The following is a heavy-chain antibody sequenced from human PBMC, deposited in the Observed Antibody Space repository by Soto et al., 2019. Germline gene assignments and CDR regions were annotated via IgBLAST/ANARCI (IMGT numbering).Heavy chain of an antibody. CDR2: ICYSGIT. V-gene: IGHV4-31*03. Sequence: SETLSLTCTVSGGSISSGGYYWSWIRQHPGKVLEWIVYICYSGITSYNPSLKSRVTISLDTSNNQFSLKLSSVTSAYTAVYYCARSRHPQSDYHYYYGMDVWGQGTTVTVSS. D-gene: IGHD4-17*01. J-gene: IGHJ6*02. CDR3: ARSRHPQSDYHYYYGMDV. CDR1: GGSISSGGYY.